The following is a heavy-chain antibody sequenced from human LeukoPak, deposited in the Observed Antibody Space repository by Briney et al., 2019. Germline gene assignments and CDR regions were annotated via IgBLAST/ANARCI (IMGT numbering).Heavy chain of an antibody. CDR3: ARNLYYDFWSGYWSWFDP. D-gene: IGHD3-3*01. CDR2: INAGNGNT. Sequence: ASVKVSCKASGYTFTSYAMHWVRQAPGQRLEWMGWINAGNGNTKYSQKFQGRVTITRDTSASTAYMELSSLRSEDTAVYYCARNLYYDFWSGYWSWFDPWGQGTLVTVSS. J-gene: IGHJ5*02. V-gene: IGHV1-3*01. CDR1: GYTFTSYA.